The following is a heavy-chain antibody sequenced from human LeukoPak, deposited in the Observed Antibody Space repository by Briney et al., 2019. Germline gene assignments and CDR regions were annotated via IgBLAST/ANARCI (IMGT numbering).Heavy chain of an antibody. V-gene: IGHV5-51*01. Sequence: GESLKISCKGSGYSFTSYWIGWVRQMPGKGLEWMGIIYPGDSDTRYSPSFQGQVTISADKSISTAYLQWSSLKASDTAMYYCARRSSACSSTSCFAFDPWGQGTLVTVSS. CDR2: IYPGDSDT. J-gene: IGHJ5*02. D-gene: IGHD2-2*01. CDR3: ARRSSACSSTSCFAFDP. CDR1: GYSFTSYW.